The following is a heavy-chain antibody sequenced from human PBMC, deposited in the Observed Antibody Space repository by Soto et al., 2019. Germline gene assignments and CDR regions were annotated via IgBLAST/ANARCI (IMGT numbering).Heavy chain of an antibody. J-gene: IGHJ4*02. D-gene: IGHD3-10*01. V-gene: IGHV4-4*02. CDR3: ARRWGEGRVDY. CDR2: IYHSGST. Sequence: QVQLQESGPGLVKPSGTLSLTCAVSGGSISSSNWWSWVRQPPGKGLQWIGEIYHSGSTNYIPSLNXRLTXSXHKPRNQFSLKLSSVTAADTAVYYCARRWGEGRVDYWGQGTLVTVSS. CDR1: GGSISSSNW.